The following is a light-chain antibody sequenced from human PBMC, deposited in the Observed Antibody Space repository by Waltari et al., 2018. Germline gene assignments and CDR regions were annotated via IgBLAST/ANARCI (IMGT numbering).Light chain of an antibody. CDR1: QSISEY. J-gene: IGKJ1*01. CDR2: KAS. V-gene: IGKV1-5*03. CDR3: QQYNTYSGT. Sequence: DIQMTQSPSTLSAYVGDRVTITCRASQSISEYLAWYQQKPGKDPKLLIYKASSLESGVPSRFSGSGSGTEFTLTISSLQPDDFATYYCQQYNTYSGTFGRGTTVDVK.